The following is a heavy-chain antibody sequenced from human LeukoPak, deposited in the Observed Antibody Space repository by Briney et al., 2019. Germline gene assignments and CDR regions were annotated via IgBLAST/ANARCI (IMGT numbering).Heavy chain of an antibody. D-gene: IGHD3-10*01. CDR3: XRXXRXLWXGELGVDYFDY. CDR2: ISGSGGST. CDR1: GFTFSSYA. J-gene: IGHJ4*02. Sequence: GGSLRLSCAASGFTFSSYAMSWVRQAPGKGLEWVSAISGSGGSTYYADSVKGRFTISRDNSKNTLYLQMNSLRAEDTAEYYXXRXXRXLWXGELGVDYFDYWGQGTLVTVSS. V-gene: IGHV3-23*01.